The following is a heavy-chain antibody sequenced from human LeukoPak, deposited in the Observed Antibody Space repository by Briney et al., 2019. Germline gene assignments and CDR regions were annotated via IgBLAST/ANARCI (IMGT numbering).Heavy chain of an antibody. CDR3: ARGVAADAWFDP. V-gene: IGHV4-31*03. D-gene: IGHD6-13*01. Sequence: SETLSLTRTVSGGSISSGGYYWSWIRQHPGKGLEWIGYIYYSGSTYYNPSLKSRVTISVDRSKNQFSLKLSSVTAADTAVYYCARGVAADAWFDPWGQGTLVTVSS. J-gene: IGHJ5*02. CDR2: IYYSGST. CDR1: GGSISSGGYY.